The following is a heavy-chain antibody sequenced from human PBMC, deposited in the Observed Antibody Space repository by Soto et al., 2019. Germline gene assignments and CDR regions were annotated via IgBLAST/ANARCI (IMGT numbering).Heavy chain of an antibody. V-gene: IGHV4-34*10. D-gene: IGHD6-19*01. J-gene: IGHJ4*02. CDR3: ARYRYSSGWKTFDY. CDR1: GGSFSGYF. Sequence: PSETLSLTCTVSGGSFSGYFWTWIRQPPGKGLEWLAEINHSGSTNYNPSLKSRVTISVDTSKNQFSLKLSSVTAADTAVYYCARYRYSSGWKTFDYWGQGTLVTVSS. CDR2: INHSGST.